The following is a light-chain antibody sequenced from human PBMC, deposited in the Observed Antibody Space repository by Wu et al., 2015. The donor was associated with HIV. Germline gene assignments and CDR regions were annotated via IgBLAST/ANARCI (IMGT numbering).Light chain of an antibody. CDR2: AAS. V-gene: IGKV1-39*01. J-gene: IGKJ2*02. CDR1: QSIASY. CDR3: QQSCSTPQST. Sequence: DIQMTQSPSSLSASVGDRVTITCRASQSIASYLNWYQQKPGKAPKFLIHAASNLQSGVPSRFSGIGSGADFTLTISSLQPEDFATYYCQQSCSTPQSTFGQGTKLEIK.